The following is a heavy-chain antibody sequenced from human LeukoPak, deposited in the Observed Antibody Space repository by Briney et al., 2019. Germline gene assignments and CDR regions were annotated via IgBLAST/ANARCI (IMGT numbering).Heavy chain of an antibody. Sequence: GGSLSLSCVLSVFTFTSYSMNCVRQAPGKGLECVSSISSRNSDIYYGDSVKGRFTISRDNAKNSLYLQMNRLRAEDTAVYYCARELVGLSSAGPQYYYYGMDVWGQGTTVTVSS. CDR3: ARELVGLSSAGPQYYYYGMDV. CDR2: ISSRNSDI. D-gene: IGHD3-16*01. CDR1: VFTFTSYS. J-gene: IGHJ6*02. V-gene: IGHV3-21*01.